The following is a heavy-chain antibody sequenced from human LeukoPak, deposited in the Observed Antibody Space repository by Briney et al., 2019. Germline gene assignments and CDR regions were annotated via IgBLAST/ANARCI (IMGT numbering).Heavy chain of an antibody. D-gene: IGHD3-22*01. J-gene: IGHJ6*03. V-gene: IGHV5-51*01. CDR1: GYIFISYW. CDR3: ARLSYDSSDFHYMDV. Sequence: GESLKISCKGSGYIFISYWIGWVRQMPGKGLEWMGIIFPGDSDARYSPSFQGQVTISADKSISTAYLQWSSLKASDTAMYYCARLSYDSSDFHYMDVWGKGTTVTISS. CDR2: IFPGDSDA.